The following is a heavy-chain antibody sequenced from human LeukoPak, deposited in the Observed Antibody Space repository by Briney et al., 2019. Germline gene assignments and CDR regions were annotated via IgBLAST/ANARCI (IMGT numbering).Heavy chain of an antibody. CDR2: INPNSGCT. V-gene: IGHV1-2*06. J-gene: IGHJ4*02. Sequence: ASVKVSCKASGYTFTGYYMHWVRQAPGQGLEWMGRINPNSGCTNYAQKFQGRVTMTRDTSISTAYMELSRLRSDDTAVYYCARTKRELLRIDYWGQGTLVTVSS. CDR3: ARTKRELLRIDY. CDR1: GYTFTGYY. D-gene: IGHD1-26*01.